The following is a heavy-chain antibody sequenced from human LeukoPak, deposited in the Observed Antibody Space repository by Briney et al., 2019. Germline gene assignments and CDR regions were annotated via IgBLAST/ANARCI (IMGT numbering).Heavy chain of an antibody. CDR1: GFTFSSYA. CDR3: AKDDRWLQFCC. V-gene: IGHV3-23*01. D-gene: IGHD5-24*01. Sequence: GGSLRLSCAASGFTFSSYAMSWVRQAPGKGLEWVSAISGSGGSTYYADSVRGRFTLSRDNSRNTVYLQMNSLRAEDTAVYYCAKDDRWLQFCCWGQGTLVTVSA. CDR2: ISGSGGST. J-gene: IGHJ4*02.